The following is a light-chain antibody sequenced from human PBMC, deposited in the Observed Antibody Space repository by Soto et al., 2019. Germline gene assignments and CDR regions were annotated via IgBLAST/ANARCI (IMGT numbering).Light chain of an antibody. CDR1: QRLEYSDGKTY. J-gene: IGKJ1*01. CDR3: MQGGHWPWT. Sequence: DVVMTQSPLSLPVTLGQPASISCTSSQRLEYSDGKTYLNWFLQRPGQSPRRLIYKVSNRDSGVPDRFSGSGSGTDFTLKISRVDAEDVGIYYCMQGGHWPWTFGQGTKVEIK. V-gene: IGKV2-30*01. CDR2: KVS.